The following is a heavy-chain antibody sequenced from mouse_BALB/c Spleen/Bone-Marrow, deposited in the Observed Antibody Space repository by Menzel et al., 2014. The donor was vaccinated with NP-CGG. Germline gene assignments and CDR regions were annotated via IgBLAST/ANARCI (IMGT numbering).Heavy chain of an antibody. CDR2: ISNLAYSI. V-gene: IGHV5-15*02. CDR3: AGALAYGSSFDY. J-gene: IGHJ2*01. Sequence: EVMLVESGGGLVQPGGSRKLSCAASGFTFSDYGMAWVRQAPGKGPEWVAFISNLAYSIYYTDTVTGRFTISRENAKNTLYLEMSSLRSEDTAMYYCAGALAYGSSFDYWGQGTTLTVSS. CDR1: GFTFSDYG. D-gene: IGHD1-1*01.